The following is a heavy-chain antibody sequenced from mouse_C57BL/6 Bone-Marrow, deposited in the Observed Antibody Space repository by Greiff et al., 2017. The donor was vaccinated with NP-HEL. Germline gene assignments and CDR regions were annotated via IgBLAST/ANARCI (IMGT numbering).Heavy chain of an antibody. CDR1: GYTFTSYG. D-gene: IGHD2-10*02. CDR2: IYPRSGNT. V-gene: IGHV1-81*01. CDR3: ARRVWYYFDY. Sequence: VKLQESGAELARPGASVKLSCKASGYTFTSYGISWVKQRTGQGLEWIGEIYPRSGNTYYNEKFKGKATLTADKSSSTAYMELRSLTSEDSAVYFCARRVWYYFDYWGQGTTLTVSS. J-gene: IGHJ2*01.